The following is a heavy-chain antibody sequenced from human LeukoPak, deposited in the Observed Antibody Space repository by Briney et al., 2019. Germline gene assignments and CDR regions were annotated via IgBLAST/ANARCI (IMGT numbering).Heavy chain of an antibody. V-gene: IGHV4-39*01. CDR3: ALAAAAGVFGY. CDR1: SGSIGSSGFY. J-gene: IGHJ4*02. Sequence: PSETLALTCAVSSGSIGSSGFYWGWIRQPPGKGLQWIATIHDGGTAFYNPSLKSRVTIFADTSKNQFSLKLTSVTAADTAVYYCALAAAAGVFGYWGQGTLVTVSS. CDR2: IHDGGTA. D-gene: IGHD6-13*01.